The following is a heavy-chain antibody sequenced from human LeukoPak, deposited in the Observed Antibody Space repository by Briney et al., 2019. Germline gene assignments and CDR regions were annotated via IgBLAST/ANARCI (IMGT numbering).Heavy chain of an antibody. Sequence: GGSLRLSCAASEFTISGYWMSWVRQASGKGLEWVANIKQDGSEKFYVDSVKGRFTISRDNAKNSVSLQLNSLRAEDTAVYYCARAPSSGYYFFDAFDIWGQGTMVTVSS. V-gene: IGHV3-7*05. CDR3: ARAPSSGYYFFDAFDI. CDR2: IKQDGSEK. J-gene: IGHJ3*02. CDR1: EFTISGYW. D-gene: IGHD3-22*01.